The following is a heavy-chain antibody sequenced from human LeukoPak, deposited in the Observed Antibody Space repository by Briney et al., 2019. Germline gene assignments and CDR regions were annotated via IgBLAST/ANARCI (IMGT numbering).Heavy chain of an antibody. CDR3: ARGPEGYCSGGSCPNDY. CDR1: GGSFSGYY. J-gene: IGHJ4*02. CDR2: INHSGST. V-gene: IGHV4-34*01. Sequence: SETLSLTCAVYGGSFSGYYWSWIRQPPGKGLEWIGEINHSGSTNYNPSLKSRVTISVDTSKNQFSLKLSSVTAADTAVYYCARGPEGYCSGGSCPNDYWGQGTLVTVSS. D-gene: IGHD2-15*01.